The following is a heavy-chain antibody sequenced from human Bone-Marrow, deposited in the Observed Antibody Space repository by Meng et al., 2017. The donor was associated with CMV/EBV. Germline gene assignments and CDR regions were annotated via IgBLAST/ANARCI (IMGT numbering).Heavy chain of an antibody. Sequence: GESLKISCPASGFTFSTQTMSWVRQAPGKGLEWVSAISYSGTTTYYADSVKGRFTISRDNSKNTLYLQMGSLRAEDMAVYYCARALAVAGNYYYYGMDVWGQGSTVTVSS. CDR3: ARALAVAGNYYYYGMDV. J-gene: IGHJ6*02. CDR2: ISYSGTTT. CDR1: GFTFSTQT. D-gene: IGHD6-19*01. V-gene: IGHV3-23*01.